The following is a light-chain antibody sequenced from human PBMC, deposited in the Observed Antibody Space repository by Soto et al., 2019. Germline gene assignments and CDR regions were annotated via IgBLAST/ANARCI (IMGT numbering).Light chain of an antibody. J-gene: IGKJ1*01. V-gene: IGKV2-24*01. CDR1: QGLVHSDGNTY. CDR2: KIS. CDR3: MQANHPPWT. Sequence: DIVMTQPPLSSPVTLGQPASISCRSSQGLVHSDGNTYLSWLHQRPGQPPRLLIYKISMRFSRAADRFSGSEAATDFTLKISRVEAEDVSVYFYMQANHPPWTFGQGTKVEIK.